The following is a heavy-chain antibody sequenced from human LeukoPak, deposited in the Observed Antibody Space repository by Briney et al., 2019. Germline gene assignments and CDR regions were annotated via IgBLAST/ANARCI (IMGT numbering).Heavy chain of an antibody. D-gene: IGHD1-1*01. V-gene: IGHV3-7*01. CDR3: ARESTEERPGC. CDR2: MDQDGSEE. J-gene: IGHJ4*02. Sequence: PGGSLRLSCAASGFTFSNYAMSWVHQAPGKGLEWVANMDQDGSEENYVDSVKGRFTISRDDAKNSLYLQMSSLRAEDTAVYYCARESTEERPGCWGQGTLVTVSS. CDR1: GFTFSNYA.